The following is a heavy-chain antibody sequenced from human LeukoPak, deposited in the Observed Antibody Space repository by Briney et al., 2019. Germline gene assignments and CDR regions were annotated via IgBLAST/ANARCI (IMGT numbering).Heavy chain of an antibody. CDR2: IYYSGST. J-gene: IGHJ4*02. Sequence: SETLSLTCTVSGGSISSYYWSWIRQPPGKGLEWIGYIYYSGSTNYNPSLKSRVTISVDTSKNQFSLKLSSVTAADTAVYYCARLPWERYSSGWYFFDYWGQGTLVTVSS. CDR1: GGSISSYY. D-gene: IGHD6-19*01. CDR3: ARLPWERYSSGWYFFDY. V-gene: IGHV4-59*08.